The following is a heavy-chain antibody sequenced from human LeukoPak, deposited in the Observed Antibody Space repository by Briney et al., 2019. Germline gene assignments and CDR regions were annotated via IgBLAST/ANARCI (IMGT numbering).Heavy chain of an antibody. CDR3: ADGASGQPYYYYYMDV. J-gene: IGHJ6*03. Sequence: SVKVSCKASGGTFSSYAISWVRQAPGQGLEWMGRIIPILGTANYAQKFQGRVTITADKSTSTAYMELSSLRSEDTAVYYCADGASGQPYYYYYMDVWGKGTTVTVSS. CDR1: GGTFSSYA. D-gene: IGHD5-12*01. CDR2: IIPILGTA. V-gene: IGHV1-69*04.